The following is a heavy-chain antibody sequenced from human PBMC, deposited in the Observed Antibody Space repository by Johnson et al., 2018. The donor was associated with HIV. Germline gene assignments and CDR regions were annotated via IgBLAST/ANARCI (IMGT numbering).Heavy chain of an antibody. J-gene: IGHJ3*02. CDR1: GFSFSNYA. CDR3: AREKLELGIDAFDI. V-gene: IGHV3-30-3*01. CDR2: ISYDGSNK. D-gene: IGHD1-7*01. Sequence: QVQLVESGGGVVQPGRSLRLSCAASGFSFSNYAMHWVRQAPGKGLEWVAVISYDGSNKYYADSVKGRFTISRDNSKNTLYLQMNSLRAEDTAVYYCAREKLELGIDAFDIWGQGTMVTVSS.